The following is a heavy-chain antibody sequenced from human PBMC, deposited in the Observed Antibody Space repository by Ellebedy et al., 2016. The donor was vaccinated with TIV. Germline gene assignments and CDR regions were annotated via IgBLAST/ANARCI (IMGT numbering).Heavy chain of an antibody. D-gene: IGHD2-21*02. CDR1: GGSVSSTRYY. CDR2: VYYSGSP. J-gene: IGHJ4*02. Sequence: MPSETLSLTCSVPGGSVSSTRYYWAWIRQPPGKGLEYIGSVYYSGSPYYNPSFKSRVTLPADTSKNQFSLNLRTVTAADTAVYYCVRTDPWQPIDDWGQGILVSVSS. CDR3: VRTDPWQPIDD. V-gene: IGHV4-39*01.